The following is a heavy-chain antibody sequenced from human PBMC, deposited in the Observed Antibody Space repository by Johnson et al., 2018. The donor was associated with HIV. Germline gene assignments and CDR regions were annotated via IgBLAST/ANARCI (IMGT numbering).Heavy chain of an antibody. CDR2: IRYDGSSK. V-gene: IGHV3-30*02. J-gene: IGHJ3*02. D-gene: IGHD6-6*01. CDR1: GFTFSNYG. CDR3: ARIIAARIDDAFDI. Sequence: QVQLVESGGGVVQPGGSLRLSCAASGFTFSNYGMHWVRQAPGKGLEWVAFIRYDGSSKYYADSVKGRFTISRDNSKNTLYLQMNSLRAEDTAVYYCARIIAARIDDAFDIWGQGTMVTVSS.